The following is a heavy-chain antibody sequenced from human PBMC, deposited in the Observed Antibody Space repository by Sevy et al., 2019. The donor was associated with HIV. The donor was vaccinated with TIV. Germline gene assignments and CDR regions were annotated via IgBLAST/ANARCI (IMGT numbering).Heavy chain of an antibody. CDR2: IIPIFGTT. D-gene: IGHD1-26*01. Sequence: ASVKVSCKASGGTFSSYAIHWVRQAPGQGLEWMGGIIPIFGTTNYAQKFQGRVTITADESTSTSNMELSSLRSEDTAVYYCARGVTSTRGGGYYFDYWGQGTLVTVSS. J-gene: IGHJ4*02. V-gene: IGHV1-69*13. CDR1: GGTFSSYA. CDR3: ARGVTSTRGGGYYFDY.